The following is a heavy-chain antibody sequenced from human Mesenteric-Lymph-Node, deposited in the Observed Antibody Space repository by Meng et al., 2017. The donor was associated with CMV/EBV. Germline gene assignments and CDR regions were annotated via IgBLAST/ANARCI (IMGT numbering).Heavy chain of an antibody. CDR2: IGPYNGNT. D-gene: IGHD3-22*01. Sequence: TCTSYVLTWVRQDPGPGLEWMGWIGPYNGNTIYAENLQVRITWTTDTSTATVYMELRSLRYDDTAVYYCARVSYDSSGYLFPWFDPWGQGTLVTVSS. CDR3: ARVSYDSSGYLFPWFDP. V-gene: IGHV1-18*01. J-gene: IGHJ5*02. CDR1: TCTSYV.